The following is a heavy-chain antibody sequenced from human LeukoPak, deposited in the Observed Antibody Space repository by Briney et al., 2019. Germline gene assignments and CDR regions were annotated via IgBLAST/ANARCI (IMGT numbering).Heavy chain of an antibody. D-gene: IGHD3-10*01. J-gene: IGHJ4*02. CDR3: ARAGGYYSSGSYLRY. V-gene: IGHV4-59*01. Sequence: PSETLSLTCTVSGGSISSYYWSWIRQPPGKGLEWIGYMYYRGSANYNPSLKSRLTISVDTSKNQFSLKLTSVTAADTAVYYCARAGGYYSSGSYLRYWGQGTLVTVSS. CDR2: MYYRGSA. CDR1: GGSISSYY.